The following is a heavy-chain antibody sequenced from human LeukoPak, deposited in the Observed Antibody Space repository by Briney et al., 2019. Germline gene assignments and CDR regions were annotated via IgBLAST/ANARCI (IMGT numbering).Heavy chain of an antibody. CDR1: GGSFSGYY. D-gene: IGHD2-8*01. Sequence: PSETLSLTCAVYGGSFSGYYWSWIRQPPGKGLEWIAEINYSGSTNYNPSLKSRVTISVDTSKNQFSLKLSSVTAADTAVYYCARLYCTNGVCLSHNWFDPWGQGTLVTVSS. CDR3: ARLYCTNGVCLSHNWFDP. J-gene: IGHJ5*02. CDR2: INYSGST. V-gene: IGHV4-34*01.